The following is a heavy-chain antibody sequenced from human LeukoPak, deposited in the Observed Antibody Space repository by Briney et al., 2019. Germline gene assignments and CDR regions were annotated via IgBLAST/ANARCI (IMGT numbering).Heavy chain of an antibody. D-gene: IGHD6-6*01. V-gene: IGHV3-7*01. Sequence: GGPLRLSCAASGFTFSSYWMSWVRQAPGKGLEWVANIKQDGSEKYYVDSVKGRFTISRDNAKNSLYLQMNSLRAEDTAVYYCARARGQLVPNYWGQGTLVTVSS. CDR3: ARARGQLVPNY. CDR1: GFTFSSYW. CDR2: IKQDGSEK. J-gene: IGHJ4*02.